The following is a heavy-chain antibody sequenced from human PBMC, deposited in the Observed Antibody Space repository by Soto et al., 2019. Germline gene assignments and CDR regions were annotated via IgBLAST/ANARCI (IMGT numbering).Heavy chain of an antibody. Sequence: PGGSLRLSCAASRFTFSNYWMHWVRQAPGKGLVWVSRIDPGGSTTDYADSVKGRFTISRDNAKNTLYLQMNSLRVEDTAVYYCVRLLDYDYWGHGTLVTAPQ. V-gene: IGHV3-74*01. CDR1: RFTFSNYW. D-gene: IGHD4-17*01. CDR2: IDPGGSTT. J-gene: IGHJ4*01. CDR3: VRLLDYDY.